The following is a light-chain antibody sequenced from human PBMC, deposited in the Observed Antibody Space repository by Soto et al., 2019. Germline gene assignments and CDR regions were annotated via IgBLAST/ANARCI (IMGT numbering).Light chain of an antibody. Sequence: QSALTQPASVSGSPGQSITISCTGSSSDVGSDNLVSWYQQHPGKAPKLMIYEVNTRPSGVSNRFSGSKSGNTASLTISGLQAEDEADYYCCSYGSSRTYVFGTGTKLTVL. CDR3: CSYGSSRTYV. CDR1: SSDVGSDNL. V-gene: IGLV2-23*02. CDR2: EVN. J-gene: IGLJ1*01.